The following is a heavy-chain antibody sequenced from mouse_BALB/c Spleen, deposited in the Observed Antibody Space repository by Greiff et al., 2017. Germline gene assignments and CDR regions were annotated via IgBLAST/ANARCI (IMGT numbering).Heavy chain of an antibody. CDR3: TISSGNCWFAY. Sequence: QVQLEEPGAGLVRPGASLTLSCTASGYTFTSYWISWVKQRPGKGLEWIGNIYPSSSNTNYNQNFKDKATFTVDKSTSTTYMQLSITTSEDSAIYYCTISSGNCWFAYWGQGTPVTVSA. V-gene: IGHV1S126*01. CDR2: IYPSSSNT. D-gene: IGHD2-1*01. CDR1: GYTFTSYW. J-gene: IGHJ3*01.